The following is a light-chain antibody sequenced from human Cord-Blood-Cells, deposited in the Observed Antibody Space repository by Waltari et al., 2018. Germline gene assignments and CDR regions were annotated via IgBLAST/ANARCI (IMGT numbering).Light chain of an antibody. CDR2: SDS. CDR3: CSYAGSYFWV. CDR1: NIGSKA. V-gene: IGLV3-12*02. Sequence: SYELTQPHSVSVATAQMARITGGGTNIGSKAVHWYQQKPGQDPVLVIYSDSNRPSGIPERFSGSKSGNTASLTISGLQAEDEADYYCCSYAGSYFWVFGGGTKLTVL. J-gene: IGLJ3*02.